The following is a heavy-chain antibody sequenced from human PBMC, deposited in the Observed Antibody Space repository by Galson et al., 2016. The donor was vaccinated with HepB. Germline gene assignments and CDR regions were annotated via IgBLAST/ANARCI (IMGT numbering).Heavy chain of an antibody. CDR3: ARQSADWDYPHYFDY. Sequence: SETLSLTCTVSGGSISINNYYWAWIRQPPGKGLEWIGSIYYSGSTYYNPSLKSRLTISVDTSKNQFSLKLSSVTAADTTIYYCARQSADWDYPHYFDYWGQGTLVTVSS. CDR2: IYYSGST. V-gene: IGHV4-39*01. J-gene: IGHJ4*02. D-gene: IGHD1-7*01. CDR1: GGSISINNYY.